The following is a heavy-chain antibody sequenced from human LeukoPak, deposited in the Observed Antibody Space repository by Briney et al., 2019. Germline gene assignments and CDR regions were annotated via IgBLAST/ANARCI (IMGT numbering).Heavy chain of an antibody. Sequence: SETLSLTCAVAGYSISRGYYGGWIRGRAGKGREWSGKSEYSGSTFYNPSLKSRVTISADTSKNQFSLTLSSVTAADTAVYYCARPQGATAMVAFDIWGQGTMVTVSS. CDR3: ARPQGATAMVAFDI. CDR2: SEYSGST. CDR1: GYSISRGYY. D-gene: IGHD2-2*01. J-gene: IGHJ3*02. V-gene: IGHV4-38-2*01.